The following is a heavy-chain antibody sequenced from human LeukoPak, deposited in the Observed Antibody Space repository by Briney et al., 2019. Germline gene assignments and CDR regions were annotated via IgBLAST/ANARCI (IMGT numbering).Heavy chain of an antibody. CDR1: GYTFTSYD. V-gene: IGHV1-8*01. CDR2: MNPNSGNT. D-gene: IGHD4-17*01. J-gene: IGHJ6*03. Sequence: ASVKVSCKASGYTFTSYDINWVRQATGQGLEWMGWMNPNSGNTGYAQKFQGRVTMTRNTSISTAYMELSSLRSEDTAVYYCARDLSTVTTGGYYYYYYYMDVWGKGTTVTVSS. CDR3: ARDLSTVTTGGYYYYYYYMDV.